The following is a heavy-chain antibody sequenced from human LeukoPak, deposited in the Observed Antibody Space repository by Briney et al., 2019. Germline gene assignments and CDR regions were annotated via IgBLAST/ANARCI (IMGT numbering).Heavy chain of an antibody. D-gene: IGHD2-15*01. Sequence: PSETVSLTCTVSGGSISSYCWSWIRQPPGKGLEWIGYIYYSESTNYNPSLKSRVTISVDTSKNQFSLKLSSVTAADTAVYYCARSVYCSGGSCLYGMDVWGQGTTVTVSS. J-gene: IGHJ6*02. CDR3: ARSVYCSGGSCLYGMDV. CDR2: IYYSEST. V-gene: IGHV4-59*08. CDR1: GGSISSYC.